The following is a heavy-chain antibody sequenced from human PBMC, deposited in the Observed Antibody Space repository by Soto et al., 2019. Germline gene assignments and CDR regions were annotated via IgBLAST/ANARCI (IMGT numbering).Heavy chain of an antibody. D-gene: IGHD2-8*02. J-gene: IGHJ4*02. CDR3: ARDKITGLFDY. CDR1: GGSFSGYY. V-gene: IGHV4-34*01. CDR2: INHSGST. Sequence: QVQLQQWGAGLLKPSETLSLTCAVYGGSFSGYYWTWIRQPPGTGLEWIGEINHSGSTNYNPSLKSRVTISVGTSTNHFSLNLTSVTAANKDVYYCARDKITGLFDYWGQGTLVTVSS.